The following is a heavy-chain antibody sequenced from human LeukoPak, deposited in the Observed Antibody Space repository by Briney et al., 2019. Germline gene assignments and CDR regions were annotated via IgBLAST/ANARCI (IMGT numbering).Heavy chain of an antibody. CDR1: GFTFSSYG. J-gene: IGHJ4*02. V-gene: IGHV3-33*08. CDR3: ARETYGDYGSVYYFDY. CDR2: IWYDRSNK. Sequence: GGSLRLSCAASGFTFSSYGMHWVRQAPGKGLEWVAVIWYDRSNKYYADSVKGRFTISRDNSKNTLYLQMNSLRAEDTAVYYCARETYGDYGSVYYFDYWGQGTLVTVSS. D-gene: IGHD4-17*01.